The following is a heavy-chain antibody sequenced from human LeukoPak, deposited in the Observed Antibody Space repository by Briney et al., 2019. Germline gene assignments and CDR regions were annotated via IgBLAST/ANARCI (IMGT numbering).Heavy chain of an antibody. D-gene: IGHD6-13*01. Sequence: GGSLRLSCAASGFTFSSYSMNWVRQAPGKGLEWISSISSSSSYIYYADSVKGRFTISRDNAKNSLYLQMNSLRAEDTAVYYCASCSSSWGDYWGQGTLVTVSS. J-gene: IGHJ4*02. V-gene: IGHV3-21*01. CDR1: GFTFSSYS. CDR2: ISSSSSYI. CDR3: ASCSSSWGDY.